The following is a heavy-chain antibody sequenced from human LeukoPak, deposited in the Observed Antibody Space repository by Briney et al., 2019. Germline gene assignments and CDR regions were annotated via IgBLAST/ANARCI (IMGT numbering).Heavy chain of an antibody. V-gene: IGHV4-39*01. D-gene: IGHD5-12*01. CDR3: ARQQNRGYGLPFDY. CDR2: IYYSGNT. CDR1: GGSISSSSYY. Sequence: SETLSLTCTVSGGSISSSSYYWGWIRQPPAKGLEWIGSIYYSGNTYYNPSLKSRVTISVDTSKNQFSLKLSSVTAADTAVYYCARQQNRGYGLPFDYWGQGTLVTVSS. J-gene: IGHJ4*02.